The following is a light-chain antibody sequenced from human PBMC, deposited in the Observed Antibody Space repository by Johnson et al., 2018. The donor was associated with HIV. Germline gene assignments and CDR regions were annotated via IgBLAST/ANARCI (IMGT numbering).Light chain of an antibody. Sequence: HSVLTQPPSVSAAPGQKVTISCSGSSSNIGNNYVSWYQQLPRGAPKLLIYDNNKRPSGIPDRFSGSKSGTSATLDITGLQSGDEADYYCGTWDSSLSAYVFGNGTKVTVL. CDR1: SSNIGNNY. CDR3: GTWDSSLSAYV. CDR2: DNN. J-gene: IGLJ1*01. V-gene: IGLV1-51*02.